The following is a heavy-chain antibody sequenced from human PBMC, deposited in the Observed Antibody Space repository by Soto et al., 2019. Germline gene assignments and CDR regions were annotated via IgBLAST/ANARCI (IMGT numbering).Heavy chain of an antibody. CDR2: IYDSGST. CDR3: ARGDYYGSGSYGFDP. J-gene: IGHJ5*02. V-gene: IGHV4-31*03. Sequence: QVQLQESGPGLVKPSQTLSLTCTVSGGSISSGGYYWSWIRQHPGKGLGWIGYIYDSGSTYYNPFLKSRVTISVDTSKNQFSLKLSSVTAADTAVYYCARGDYYGSGSYGFDPWGQGTLVTVSS. D-gene: IGHD3-10*01. CDR1: GGSISSGGYY.